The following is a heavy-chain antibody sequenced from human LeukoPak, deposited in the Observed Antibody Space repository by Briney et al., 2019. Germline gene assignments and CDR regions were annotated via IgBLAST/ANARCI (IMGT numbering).Heavy chain of an antibody. J-gene: IGHJ6*03. D-gene: IGHD2-15*01. CDR3: ARLGGYCSGGSCYSYYYMDV. CDR2: ISSSSSYI. V-gene: IGHV3-21*01. CDR1: GFTFSSYS. Sequence: GGSLRLSCAASGFTFSSYSMNWVRQAPGKGLEWVSSISSSSSYIYYADSVKGRFTISRDNAKNSLYLQMNSPRAEDTAVYYCARLGGYCSGGSCYSYYYMDVWGKGTTVTVSS.